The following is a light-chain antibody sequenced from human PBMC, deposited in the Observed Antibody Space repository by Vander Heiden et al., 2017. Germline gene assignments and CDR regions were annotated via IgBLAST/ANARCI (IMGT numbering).Light chain of an antibody. V-gene: IGKV4-1*01. CDR3: QQYYDFPLT. J-gene: IGKJ4*01. CDR2: WAS. Sequence: DSLIPHSPHSLAAALAERATIDCKSSQSILYSTNNNNYLAWYQQKPGKAPKLLIYWASNRESGVPARFSGSGSGTDFTLTISSLQTEDVAIYYCQQYYDFPLTFGRGTKVQIK. CDR1: QSILYSTNNNNY.